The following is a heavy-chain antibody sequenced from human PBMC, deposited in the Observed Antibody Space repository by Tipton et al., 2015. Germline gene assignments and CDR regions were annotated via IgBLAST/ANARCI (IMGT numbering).Heavy chain of an antibody. CDR1: GFTFSDYG. CDR3: ARVDDFPPSWFDP. CDR2: ISTGSTYI. J-gene: IGHJ5*02. V-gene: IGHV3-21*01. D-gene: IGHD3-3*01. Sequence: SLRLSCSASGFTFSDYGMNWVRQAPGKGLEWVSSISTGSTYIYYADPLKGRFTISRDNVRNSLYLQMNSLRVEDTALYYCARVDDFPPSWFDPWGQGTLVTVSS.